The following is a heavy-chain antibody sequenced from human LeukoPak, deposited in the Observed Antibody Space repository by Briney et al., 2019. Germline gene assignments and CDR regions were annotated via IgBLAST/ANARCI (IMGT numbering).Heavy chain of an antibody. J-gene: IGHJ4*02. CDR2: ISSSGSTI. CDR3: AIYPTHIRYIVATM. V-gene: IGHV3-11*01. D-gene: IGHD5-12*01. Sequence: GGSLRVSCAASGFTFSDYYMSWIRQAPGKRLEWVSYISSSGSTIYYADSVKGRFTISRDNAKNSLYLQMNSLRAEDTAVYYCAIYPTHIRYIVATMWGQGTLVTVSS. CDR1: GFTFSDYY.